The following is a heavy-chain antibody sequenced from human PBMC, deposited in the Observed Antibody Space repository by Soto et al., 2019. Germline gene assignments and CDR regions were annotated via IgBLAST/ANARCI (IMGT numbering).Heavy chain of an antibody. Sequence: EVQLVESGGGLVKPGESLRLSCAASVFTLTNGWMTWVRQAPGKGLEWVGRIRSKADGGTTDYSAPVKGRFTISRDDSKDTLYLQMNSLKDEDTAVYYCSTGRYRHGSDYWGPGTLVTVSS. V-gene: IGHV3-15*07. J-gene: IGHJ4*02. CDR1: VFTLTNGW. CDR2: IRSKADGGTT. CDR3: STGRYRHGSDY. D-gene: IGHD5-18*01.